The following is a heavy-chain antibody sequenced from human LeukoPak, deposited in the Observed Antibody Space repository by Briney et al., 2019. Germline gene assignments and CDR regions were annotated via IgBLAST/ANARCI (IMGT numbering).Heavy chain of an antibody. CDR3: AKAGGDLWSGYSST. CDR2: ISGDGSIT. CDR1: GFTISGYW. D-gene: IGHD3-3*01. J-gene: IGHJ4*02. Sequence: PGGSLRLSCAASGFTISGYWMHWVRQAPGKGLVWVSRISGDGSITAYADSVKGRFTISRDNSKNTLYLQMNSLRAEDTAVYYCAKAGGDLWSGYSSTWGQGTLVTVSS. V-gene: IGHV3-74*01.